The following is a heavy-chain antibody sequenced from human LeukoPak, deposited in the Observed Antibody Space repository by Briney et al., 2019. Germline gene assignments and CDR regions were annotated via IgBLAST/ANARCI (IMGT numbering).Heavy chain of an antibody. CDR1: GGTFSSYA. CDR2: IIPIFGTA. CDR3: ARDLGYLKKALGY. Sequence: SVKVSCKASGGTFSSYAISWVRQAPGQGLEWMGGIIPIFGTANYAQKFQDRVTITADKSTSTAYMELSSLRSEDTAVYYCARDLGYLKKALGYWGQGTLVTVSS. J-gene: IGHJ4*02. D-gene: IGHD6-13*01. V-gene: IGHV1-69*06.